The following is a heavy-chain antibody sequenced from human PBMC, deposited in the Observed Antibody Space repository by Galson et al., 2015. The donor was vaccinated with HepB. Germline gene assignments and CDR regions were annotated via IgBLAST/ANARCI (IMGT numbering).Heavy chain of an antibody. Sequence: SLRLSCATSGFTFSSYAMSWVRQAPGKGLEWVSSITSSGSNTYYADSMRDRFSISRDNPKSTLYLQMNSLRDEDTAIYRCARSVGGWSDPWGQGTLVTVSS. V-gene: IGHV3-23*01. CDR3: ARSVGGWSDP. D-gene: IGHD1-26*01. J-gene: IGHJ5*02. CDR2: ITSSGSNT. CDR1: GFTFSSYA.